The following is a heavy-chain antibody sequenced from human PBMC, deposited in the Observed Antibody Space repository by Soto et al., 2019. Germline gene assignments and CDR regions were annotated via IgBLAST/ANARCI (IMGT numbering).Heavy chain of an antibody. D-gene: IGHD1-26*01. CDR2: ISPSSGRV. CDR3: ATRVGSLDH. V-gene: IGHV1-46*01. CDR1: GYTFTSYY. J-gene: IGHJ4*02. Sequence: QVQLVQSGAEAKKPGASVKVSCKASGYTFTSYYVYWVRQAPGQGLEWMALISPSSGRVTYAQNFQGRVSVTRDTSTSTVYMEVSSLTSEDTAVYYCATRVGSLDHWGQGTLVTAS.